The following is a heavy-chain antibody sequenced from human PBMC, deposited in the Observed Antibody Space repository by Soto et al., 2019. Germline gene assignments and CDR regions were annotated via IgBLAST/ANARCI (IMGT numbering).Heavy chain of an antibody. V-gene: IGHV3-11*01. CDR2: ISSSGSTI. CDR3: ARAFEAADSDAFDI. Sequence: GVSLRLSCAASGFTFSDYYMSWIRQAPGKGLEWVSYISSSGSTIYYADSVKGRFTISRDNAKNSLYLQMNSLRAEETAVYYCARAFEAADSDAFDIWGQGTMVTVSS. D-gene: IGHD6-13*01. CDR1: GFTFSDYY. J-gene: IGHJ3*02.